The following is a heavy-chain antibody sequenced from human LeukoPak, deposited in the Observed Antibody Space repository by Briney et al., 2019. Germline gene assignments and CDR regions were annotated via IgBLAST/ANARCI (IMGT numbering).Heavy chain of an antibody. CDR1: GFTFDDYG. J-gene: IGHJ4*02. CDR3: AKGIEVAATAFDY. CDR2: ISGSGGST. D-gene: IGHD2-15*01. Sequence: PGGSLRLSCAASGFTFDDYGMSWVRQAPGKGLEWVSAISGSGGSTYYADSVKGRFTISRDNSKNTLYLQMNSLRAEDTAVYYCAKGIEVAATAFDYWGQGTLVTVSS. V-gene: IGHV3-23*01.